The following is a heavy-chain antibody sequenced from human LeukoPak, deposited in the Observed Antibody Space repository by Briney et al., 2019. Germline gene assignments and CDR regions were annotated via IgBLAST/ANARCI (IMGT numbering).Heavy chain of an antibody. CDR3: ARALHQYSSSSYRSLYYFDY. V-gene: IGHV4-39*07. J-gene: IGHJ4*02. Sequence: TSETLSLTCTVSGGSISSSSYYWGWIRQPPGKGLEWIVSIYYSESTYYAPSLISRVSLSVHPSKNQFSLKLSSVNAAHTAVYYRARALHQYSSSSYRSLYYFDYWGQGTLLTVSS. D-gene: IGHD6-6*01. CDR1: GGSISSSSYY. CDR2: IYYSEST.